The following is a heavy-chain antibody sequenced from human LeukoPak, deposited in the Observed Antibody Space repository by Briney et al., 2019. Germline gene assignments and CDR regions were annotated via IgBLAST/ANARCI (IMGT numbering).Heavy chain of an antibody. V-gene: IGHV1-2*02. CDR2: INPNSGDT. CDR1: GYTFTTYY. J-gene: IGHJ5*02. Sequence: GASVKVSCKASGYTFTTYYMHRVRQAPGQGLEWMGWINPNSGDTNYAQRFQGRVTMTRDTSISTAYMELSSLRSDDTAMYYCASRSPGDQWGQGTLVTVSS. D-gene: IGHD2-2*01. CDR3: ASRSPGDQ.